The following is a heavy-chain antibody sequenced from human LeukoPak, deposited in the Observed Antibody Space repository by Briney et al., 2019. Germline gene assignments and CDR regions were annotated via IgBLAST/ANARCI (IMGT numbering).Heavy chain of an antibody. CDR3: ARGPYSSSWYDFDY. V-gene: IGHV4-59*01. Sequence: SETLSLTCTVSGGXISSYYCSWIRQPPGKGLEWIGSIYYSGSTNYNPSLKSRVTISVDTSKNQFSLKLSSVTAADTAVYYCARGPYSSSWYDFDYWGQGTLVTVSS. D-gene: IGHD6-13*01. CDR1: GGXISSYY. CDR2: IYYSGST. J-gene: IGHJ4*02.